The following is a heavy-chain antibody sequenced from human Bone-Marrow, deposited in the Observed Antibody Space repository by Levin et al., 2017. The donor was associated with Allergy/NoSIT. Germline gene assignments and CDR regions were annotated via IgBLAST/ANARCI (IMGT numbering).Heavy chain of an antibody. D-gene: IGHD6-13*01. CDR2: ITSTSKYI. Sequence: AGGSLRLSCATSGFPFSTYGMAWVRQAPGKGLEWVASITSTSKYIHYADSVKGRFTISRDNANNSLSLQMNRLRGEDTAVYYCARAAGAAGRGGMDVWGQGTTVTVSS. V-gene: IGHV3-21*01. J-gene: IGHJ6*02. CDR1: GFPFSTYG. CDR3: ARAAGAAGRGGMDV.